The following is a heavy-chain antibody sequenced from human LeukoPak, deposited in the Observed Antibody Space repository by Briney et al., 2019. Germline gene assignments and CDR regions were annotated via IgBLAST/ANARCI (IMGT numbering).Heavy chain of an antibody. J-gene: IGHJ4*02. CDR1: GYTFTSYY. Sequence: ASVKVSCKASGYTFTSYYMHWVRQAPGQGLEWMGIINPSGGSTGYAQKFQGRVTMTRDTSTSTVYMELSSLRSEDTAVYYCARDVPKYYYDSSGYYHFDYWGQGTLVTVSS. D-gene: IGHD3-22*01. V-gene: IGHV1-46*01. CDR2: INPSGGST. CDR3: ARDVPKYYYDSSGYYHFDY.